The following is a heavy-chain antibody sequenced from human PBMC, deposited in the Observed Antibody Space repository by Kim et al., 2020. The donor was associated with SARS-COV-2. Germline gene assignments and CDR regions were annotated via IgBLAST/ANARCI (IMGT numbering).Heavy chain of an antibody. V-gene: IGHV5-51*01. J-gene: IGHJ4*02. D-gene: IGHD7-27*01. CDR3: ARVDGAWGYYFDY. Sequence: SPSFQGQVTISADKSISTAYLQWSSLKASDTAMYYCARVDGAWGYYFDYWGQGTLVTVSS.